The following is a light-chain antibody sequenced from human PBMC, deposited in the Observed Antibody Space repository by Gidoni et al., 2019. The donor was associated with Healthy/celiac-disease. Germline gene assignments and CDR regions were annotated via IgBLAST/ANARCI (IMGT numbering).Light chain of an antibody. CDR2: DAS. CDR3: QQRSNWPPYT. Sequence: IVWTQSPATLTWSPGERATLSCRASQSVSSYLAWYQQKPGQAPRLLIYDASNRATGIPARFSGSGSGTDFTLTISSLEPEDFAVYYCQQRSNWPPYTFGQGTKLEIK. J-gene: IGKJ2*01. CDR1: QSVSSY. V-gene: IGKV3-11*01.